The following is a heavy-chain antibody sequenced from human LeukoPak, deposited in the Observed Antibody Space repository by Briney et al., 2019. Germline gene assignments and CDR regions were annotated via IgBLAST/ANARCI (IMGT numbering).Heavy chain of an antibody. J-gene: IGHJ3*02. CDR2: IYYSGST. Sequence: SETLSLTCTVSGGSISSYYWSWIRQPPGKGLEWVADIYYSGSTNYNPSLKSRVTISGDTSKNQFSLKLSSVTAADTAVYYCARRSGIAVAEAAFDIWGQGTMVTVSS. CDR1: GGSISSYY. D-gene: IGHD6-19*01. CDR3: ARRSGIAVAEAAFDI. V-gene: IGHV4-59*01.